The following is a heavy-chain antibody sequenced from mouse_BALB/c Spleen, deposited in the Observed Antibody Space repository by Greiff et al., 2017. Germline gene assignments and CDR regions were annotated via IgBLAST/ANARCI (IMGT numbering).Heavy chain of an antibody. CDR2: ISDGGSYT. Sequence: EVKLMESGGGLVKPGGSLKLSCAASGFTFSDYYMYWVRQTPEKRLEWVATISDGGSYTYYPDSVKGRFTISRDNAKNNLYLQMSSLKSEDTAMYYCARDGGLLRSYAMDYWGQGTSVTVSS. J-gene: IGHJ4*01. D-gene: IGHD2-3*01. CDR3: ARDGGLLRSYAMDY. CDR1: GFTFSDYY. V-gene: IGHV5-4*02.